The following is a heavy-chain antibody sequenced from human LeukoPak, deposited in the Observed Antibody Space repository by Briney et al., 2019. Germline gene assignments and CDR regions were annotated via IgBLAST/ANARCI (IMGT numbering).Heavy chain of an antibody. CDR1: GFTFSSDA. V-gene: IGHV3-21*01. Sequence: GGSLRLSCAASGFTFSSDAMSWVRQAPGKGLEWVSSISSSSSSIYYADSVKGRFTISRDNAKDSLYLQMNSLRAEDTAVYYCARELVTSSYWGQGTLVTVSS. J-gene: IGHJ4*02. CDR2: ISSSSSSI. D-gene: IGHD4-23*01. CDR3: ARELVTSSY.